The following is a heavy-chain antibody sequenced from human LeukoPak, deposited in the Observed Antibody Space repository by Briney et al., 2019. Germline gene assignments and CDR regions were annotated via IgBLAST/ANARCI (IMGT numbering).Heavy chain of an antibody. CDR2: IKQDGSEK. Sequence: GGSLRLSCAASGFTLSSYWMSWVRQAPGKGLEWVANIKQDGSEKYYVDSVKGRFTISRDNAKNSLYLQMNSLRAEDTAVYYCARAYYYDGSGYYRPFDYWGQGTLVTVSS. CDR1: GFTLSSYW. V-gene: IGHV3-7*04. J-gene: IGHJ4*02. CDR3: ARAYYYDGSGYYRPFDY. D-gene: IGHD3-22*01.